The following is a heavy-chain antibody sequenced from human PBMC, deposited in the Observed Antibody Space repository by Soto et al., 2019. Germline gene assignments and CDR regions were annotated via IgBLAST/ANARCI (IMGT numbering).Heavy chain of an antibody. CDR1: GFTFSSYA. J-gene: IGHJ6*02. CDR3: AKDGGSRMAYYYYGMDV. CDR2: ISGSGGST. Sequence: GGSLRLSCAASGFTFSSYAMSWVRQAPGKGLEWVSAISGSGGSTYYADSVKGRFTISRDNSKNTLYLQMNSLRAEDTAVYYCAKDGGSRMAYYYYGMDVWGQGTTVTVSS. V-gene: IGHV3-23*01. D-gene: IGHD2-15*01.